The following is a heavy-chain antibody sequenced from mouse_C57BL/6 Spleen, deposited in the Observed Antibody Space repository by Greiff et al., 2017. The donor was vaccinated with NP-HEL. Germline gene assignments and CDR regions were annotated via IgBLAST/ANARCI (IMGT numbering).Heavy chain of an antibody. Sequence: VQLQQPGAELVKPGASVKMSCKASGYTFTSYWITWVKQRPGQGLEWIGDIYPGSGSTNYNEKFKSKATLTVDTSSSTAYMQLSSLTSEDSAVYYCARWDTTVVAHWYFDVWGTGTTVTVSS. CDR2: IYPGSGST. CDR1: GYTFTSYW. J-gene: IGHJ1*03. V-gene: IGHV1-55*01. CDR3: ARWDTTVVAHWYFDV. D-gene: IGHD1-1*01.